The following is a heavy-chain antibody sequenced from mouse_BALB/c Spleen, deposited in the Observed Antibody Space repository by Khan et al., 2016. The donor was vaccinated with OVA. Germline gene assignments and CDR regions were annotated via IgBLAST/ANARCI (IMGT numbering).Heavy chain of an antibody. J-gene: IGHJ3*01. D-gene: IGHD6-1*01. CDR3: VKSGSSALAY. CDR1: GYTFTDFF. V-gene: IGHV1-77*01. Sequence: QVRLQQSGPELVKPGASVKMSCKASGYTFTDFFISWVKQRTGQGLEWIGEIDPGNSYTYYNEKFKGKATLTSDKSSNTAYMQLSSLTSADSAVYSSVKSGSSALAYCSRGTLVTVS. CDR2: IDPGNSYT.